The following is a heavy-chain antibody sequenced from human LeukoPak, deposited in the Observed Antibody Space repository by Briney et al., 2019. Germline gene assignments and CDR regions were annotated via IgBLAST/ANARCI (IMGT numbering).Heavy chain of an antibody. D-gene: IGHD6-13*01. CDR1: GGSISSTSYY. J-gene: IGHJ5*02. CDR3: ARASVYSRVAGGTRFDP. V-gene: IGHV4-39*01. CDR2: IYYSGST. Sequence: SETLSLTCTVSGGSISSTSYYWGWIRQPPGKGLEWIGSIYYSGSTYYNPSLKSRVTISVDTSKNQFSLKLSSVTAADTAVYYCARASVYSRVAGGTRFDPWGQGTLVTVSS.